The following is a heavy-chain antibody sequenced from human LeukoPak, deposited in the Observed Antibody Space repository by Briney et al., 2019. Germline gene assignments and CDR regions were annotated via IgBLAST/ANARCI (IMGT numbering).Heavy chain of an antibody. D-gene: IGHD3-3*01. CDR2: MYYGGTT. CDR1: VSAIRSYY. Sequence: SETLSLTCTVPVSAIRSYYWSWVRQPPGKGRWWMCYMYYGGTTDYNPSLKSRVTISADTSKNQFSLKLRSVTAADTAVYYCTRRADFWSDPYTSNHFDHWGQGALVTVS. CDR3: TRRADFWSDPYTSNHFDH. J-gene: IGHJ4*02. V-gene: IGHV4-59*08.